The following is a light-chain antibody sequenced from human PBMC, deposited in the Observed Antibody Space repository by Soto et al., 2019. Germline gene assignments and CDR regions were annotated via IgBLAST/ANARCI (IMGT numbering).Light chain of an antibody. V-gene: IGLV2-14*03. CDR3: SSYTTSXTVV. CDR1: SSDVCGYNF. J-gene: IGLJ1*01. Sequence: QSLLTQPASVFGSPVQSITISCTGTSSDVCGYNFFSWYQQHPGKAPKLMIYEVSNRPSGVYNRFSGSKSGNKASLTISGLQPEDEADYYCSSYTTSXTVVFGTGTKVXV. CDR2: EVS.